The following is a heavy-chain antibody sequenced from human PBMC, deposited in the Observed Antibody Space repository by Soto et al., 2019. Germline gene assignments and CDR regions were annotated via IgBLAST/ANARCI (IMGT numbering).Heavy chain of an antibody. CDR3: ARVGRAYYYDSSGSPYYYGTDV. CDR1: GGTFSSYA. CDR2: IIPIFGTA. Sequence: QVQLVQSGAEVKKPGSSVKVSCKASGGTFSSYAISWVRQAPGQGLEWMGGIIPIFGTANYAQKFQGRVTITADESTSTAYMELSSLRSEDTAVYYCARVGRAYYYDSSGSPYYYGTDVWGQGTTVTVSS. D-gene: IGHD3-22*01. J-gene: IGHJ6*02. V-gene: IGHV1-69*01.